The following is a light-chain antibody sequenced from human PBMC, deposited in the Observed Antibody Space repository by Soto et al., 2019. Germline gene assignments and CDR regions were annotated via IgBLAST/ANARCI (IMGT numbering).Light chain of an antibody. V-gene: IGKV4-1*01. CDR2: WAS. J-gene: IGKJ1*01. CDR3: QQYYSIPKT. CDR1: QSVLYDSNNKNY. Sequence: DIVMTQSPDSLAVSLGESATINCKSSQSVLYDSNNKNYLAWYQQKPGQPPKLLIYWASTRESGVPDRFSGTGSGTDFTLTISSLQAEDVAVYYCQQYYSIPKTXGQGTKV.